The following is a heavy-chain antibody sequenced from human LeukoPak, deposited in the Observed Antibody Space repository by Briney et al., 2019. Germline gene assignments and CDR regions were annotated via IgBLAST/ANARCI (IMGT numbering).Heavy chain of an antibody. CDR1: EFTVSRNY. Sequence: GGSLRLSCTASEFTVSRNYMLWVRQAPGKGLEWVSLIFSNGDTHYADSVKGRFTISRDTSKNTVSLHMNSLRVEDTAMYYCTRDQMNYWGQGTLVTVSS. CDR3: TRDQMNY. CDR2: IFSNGDT. J-gene: IGHJ4*02. V-gene: IGHV3-53*01. D-gene: IGHD5-24*01.